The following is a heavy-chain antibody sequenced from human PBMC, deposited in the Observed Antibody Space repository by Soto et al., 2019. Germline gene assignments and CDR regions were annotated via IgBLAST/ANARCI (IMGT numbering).Heavy chain of an antibody. J-gene: IGHJ4*02. CDR3: ARESLWFGELLSYFDY. CDR1: GYTFTNYG. CDR2: INAGNGNR. D-gene: IGHD3-10*01. Sequence: ASVKVSCKASGYTFTNYGISWVRQAPGQRLEWMGWINAGNGNRRYSQKFQGRVTITSDTSASTAYMELSSLRSEDTAVYYCARESLWFGELLSYFDYWGQGTLVTVSS. V-gene: IGHV1-3*01.